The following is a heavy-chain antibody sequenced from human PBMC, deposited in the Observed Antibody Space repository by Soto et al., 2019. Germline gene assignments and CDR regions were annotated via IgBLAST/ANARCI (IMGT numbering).Heavy chain of an antibody. Sequence: PGGSLRLSCAASGFTFSSYAMSWVRQAPGKGLEWVSVISNSGVITYYADSVKGRFTISRDNSKNTLYLQMNSLRAEDTAVYYCAKPLSHYDVLTGLLDVWGQGTTVTVSS. D-gene: IGHD3-9*01. V-gene: IGHV3-23*01. CDR3: AKPLSHYDVLTGLLDV. J-gene: IGHJ6*02. CDR1: GFTFSSYA. CDR2: ISNSGVIT.